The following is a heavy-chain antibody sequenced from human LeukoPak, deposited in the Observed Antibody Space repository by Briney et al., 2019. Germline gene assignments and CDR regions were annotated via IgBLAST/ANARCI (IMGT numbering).Heavy chain of an antibody. D-gene: IGHD3-22*01. V-gene: IGHV4-4*09. Sequence: SETLSLTCTVSGDSVSRSYWSWIRQPPGEGLEWIGYISTNGRTNYNPALKSRVTLSVDASKNQFSLRLSSVTAADTAVYYCARHRENYYESSHMGFDPWGQGTLVTVSS. CDR1: GDSVSRSY. CDR3: ARHRENYYESSHMGFDP. J-gene: IGHJ5*02. CDR2: ISTNGRT.